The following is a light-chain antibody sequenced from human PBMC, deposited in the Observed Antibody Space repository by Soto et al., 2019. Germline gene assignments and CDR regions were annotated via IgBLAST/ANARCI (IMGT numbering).Light chain of an antibody. Sequence: QSALTQPASVSGSPGQSITISCTGTSSDVGAYHYVSWYQQKPGNAPKLMIYDVSYRPSGVSNRFSGSKSGNTASLTISGLQAEDEADYYCSSYTSSRSLIFGGGTKLTVL. V-gene: IGLV2-14*01. J-gene: IGLJ2*01. CDR3: SSYTSSRSLI. CDR1: SSDVGAYHY. CDR2: DVS.